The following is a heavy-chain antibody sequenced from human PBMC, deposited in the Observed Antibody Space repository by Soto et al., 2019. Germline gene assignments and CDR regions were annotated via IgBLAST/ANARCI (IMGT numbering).Heavy chain of an antibody. D-gene: IGHD6-13*01. CDR3: AKDPAYSSSWSVGDYGMDV. CDR2: ISGGGGST. V-gene: IGHV3-23*01. J-gene: IGHJ6*02. CDR1: GFTFSSYG. Sequence: PGGSLRLSCAASGFTFSSYGMHWVRQAPGKGLEWVSAISGGGGSTYYADSVKGRFTISRDNSKNTLYLQMNSLRVEDTAFFYCAKDPAYSSSWSVGDYGMDVWGQGTTVTVSS.